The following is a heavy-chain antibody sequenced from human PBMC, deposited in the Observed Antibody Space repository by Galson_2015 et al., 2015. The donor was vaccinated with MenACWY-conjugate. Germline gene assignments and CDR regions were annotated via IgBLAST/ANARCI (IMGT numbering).Heavy chain of an antibody. CDR3: ARGGRMDNSGYTYAFAY. D-gene: IGHD5-18*01. Sequence: SLRLSCAASGFTFSDYYMDWVRQAPGKGLEWVGRIRNKLYSYTTEYAASLKGRLTISRDDSKNSSHLQLNALKTEDTAVYFCARGGRMDNSGYTYAFAYWGQGTLVTVSS. CDR1: GFTFSDYY. J-gene: IGHJ4*02. CDR2: IRNKLYSYTT. V-gene: IGHV3-72*01.